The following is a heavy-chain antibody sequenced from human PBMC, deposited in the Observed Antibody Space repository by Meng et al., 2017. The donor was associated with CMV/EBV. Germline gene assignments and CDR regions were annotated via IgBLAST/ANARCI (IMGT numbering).Heavy chain of an antibody. D-gene: IGHD2-2*01. CDR1: GGSFSGYY. Sequence: SETLSLTCAAYGGSFSGYYWSWIRQPPGKGLEWIGYIYYSGSTYYNPSPKSRVTISVDTSKNQFSLKLSSVTAADTAVYYCARAGVYCSSTSCHRYYGMDVWGQGTTVTVSS. V-gene: IGHV4-30-4*08. J-gene: IGHJ6*02. CDR2: IYYSGST. CDR3: ARAGVYCSSTSCHRYYGMDV.